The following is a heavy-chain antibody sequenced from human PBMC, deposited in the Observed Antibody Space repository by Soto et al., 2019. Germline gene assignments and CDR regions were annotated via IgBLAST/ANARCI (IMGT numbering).Heavy chain of an antibody. Sequence: SETLSLTCAVYGGSFSGYYWSWIRQPPGKGREWIGEINHSGSTNYNPSLKSRVTIAVDTSKNQFSLKLSSVTAAATAVYFCARGGSPALFYYGIDVWGQGTTVTVSS. J-gene: IGHJ6*02. CDR3: ARGGSPALFYYGIDV. V-gene: IGHV4-34*01. CDR2: INHSGST. D-gene: IGHD6-25*01. CDR1: GGSFSGYY.